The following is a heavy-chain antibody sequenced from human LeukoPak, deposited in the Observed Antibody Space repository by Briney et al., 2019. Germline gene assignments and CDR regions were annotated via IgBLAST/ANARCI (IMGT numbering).Heavy chain of an antibody. CDR1: GYTLDRFG. V-gene: IGHV1-18*01. Sequence: ASVKVSCKASGYTLDRFGISWVRQAPGLGPEWLRWINPYNGKTIFGEKFQGRVTMTTDTSTSTVYMELTSLRSDDTAVYFCARDTPQHLKRFDYWGQGTLVTVSS. J-gene: IGHJ4*02. D-gene: IGHD6-13*01. CDR3: ARDTPQHLKRFDY. CDR2: INPYNGKT.